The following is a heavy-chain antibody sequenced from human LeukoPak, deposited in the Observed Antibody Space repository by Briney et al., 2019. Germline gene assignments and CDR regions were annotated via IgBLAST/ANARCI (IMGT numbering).Heavy chain of an antibody. Sequence: PSETLSLTCTVSGASVISGSHYWSWIRQPPGKGLEWIAYIHYSGSTDSNPSLKTRVTISVDTSKTQFSLKLSSVTAADTAVYYCARSTSLYDYVWGSYRPKYYFDWWGQGTLVTVSS. CDR3: ARSTSLYDYVWGSYRPKYYFDW. V-gene: IGHV4-61*01. CDR2: IHYSGST. J-gene: IGHJ4*02. CDR1: GASVISGSHY. D-gene: IGHD3-16*02.